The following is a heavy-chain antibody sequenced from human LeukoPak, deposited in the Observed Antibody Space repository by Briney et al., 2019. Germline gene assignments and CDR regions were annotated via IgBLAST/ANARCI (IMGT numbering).Heavy chain of an antibody. D-gene: IGHD4-17*01. Sequence: PGGSLRLSCAVSGFTFSSYAMSWVRQAPGKGLEWVSAISGSGGSTYYADSVKGRFTISRDNSKNALYLQMNSLRAEDTAVYHCAKGREYGDYTLGYWGQGTLVTVSS. CDR1: GFTFSSYA. J-gene: IGHJ4*02. V-gene: IGHV3-23*01. CDR3: AKGREYGDYTLGY. CDR2: ISGSGGST.